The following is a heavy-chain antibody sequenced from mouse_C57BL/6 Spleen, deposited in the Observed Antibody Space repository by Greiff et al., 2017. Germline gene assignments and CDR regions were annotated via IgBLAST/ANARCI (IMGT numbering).Heavy chain of an antibody. CDR2: IDPSDSYT. CDR1: GYTFTSYW. J-gene: IGHJ4*01. V-gene: IGHV1-50*01. CDR3: ARRGLQLAYAMDY. Sequence: VQLQQPGAELVKPGASVKLSCKASGYTFTSYWMQWVKQRPGQGLEWIGEIDPSDSYTNYNQKFKGKATLTVDTSSSTAYMQLSSLTSEDSAVYYCARRGLQLAYAMDYWGQGTSVTVSS. D-gene: IGHD4-1*02.